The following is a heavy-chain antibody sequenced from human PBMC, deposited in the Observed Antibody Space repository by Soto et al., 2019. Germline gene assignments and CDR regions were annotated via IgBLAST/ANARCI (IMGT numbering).Heavy chain of an antibody. CDR1: GGSISSYY. D-gene: IGHD6-13*01. J-gene: IGHJ4*02. CDR2: IYYSGST. CDR3: ARVHSSSYHYFDY. Sequence: SETLSLTCTVSGGSISSYYWSWIRQPPGKGLEWIGYIYYSGSTNYNPSLKSRVTISVDTSKNQFSLKLNSVTAADTAVYYRARVHSSSYHYFDYWGQGTLVTVSS. V-gene: IGHV4-59*08.